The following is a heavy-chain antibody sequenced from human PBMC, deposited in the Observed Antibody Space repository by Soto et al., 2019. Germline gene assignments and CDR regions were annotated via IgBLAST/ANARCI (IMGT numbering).Heavy chain of an antibody. D-gene: IGHD3-22*01. Sequence: ASVKVSGKASGYTFTGYYMHWVRQAPGQGLEWMGWINPNSGGTNYAQKFQGWVTMTRDTSTSTAYMELSRLRSDDTAVYYCAGSTNMIVVVIGAFDIWGKGTMVTVSS. V-gene: IGHV1-2*04. J-gene: IGHJ3*02. CDR3: AGSTNMIVVVIGAFDI. CDR1: GYTFTGYY. CDR2: INPNSGGT.